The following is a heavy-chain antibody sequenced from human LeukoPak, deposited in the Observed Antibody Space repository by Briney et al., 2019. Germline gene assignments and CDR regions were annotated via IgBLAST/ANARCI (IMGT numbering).Heavy chain of an antibody. J-gene: IGHJ4*02. D-gene: IGHD6-6*01. Sequence: SETLSLTCTVSGGSVSSATYYWSWIRQPPGKGLEWIGYIYYSGSTNYNPSFKSRVTISLDTSENQFSLKLTSVTAADTAVYYCARVRQLVPGYFFDYWGQGALVAVSS. CDR2: IYYSGST. CDR3: ARVRQLVPGYFFDY. CDR1: GGSVSSATYY. V-gene: IGHV4-61*01.